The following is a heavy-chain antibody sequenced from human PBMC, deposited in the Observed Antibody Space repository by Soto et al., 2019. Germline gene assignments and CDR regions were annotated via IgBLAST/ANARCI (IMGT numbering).Heavy chain of an antibody. Sequence: ESGGGVVQPGRSLRLSCAASGFTFSYYGMHWVRQAPGKGLEWVAFIWHDGSNKYYAESVKGRFTVSRDNSKNTLGLQMNSLRAEDTAVYYCARDPPDASRGYYSFDYWGRGTLVTVSS. CDR1: GFTFSYYG. CDR3: ARDPPDASRGYYSFDY. V-gene: IGHV3-33*01. CDR2: IWHDGSNK. D-gene: IGHD3-22*01. J-gene: IGHJ4*02.